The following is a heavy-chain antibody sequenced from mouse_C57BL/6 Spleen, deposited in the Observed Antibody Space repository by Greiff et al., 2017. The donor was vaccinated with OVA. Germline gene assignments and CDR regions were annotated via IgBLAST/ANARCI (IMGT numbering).Heavy chain of an antibody. CDR2: ISYDGSN. CDR3: AREGDGNFDY. Sequence: EVQLQESGPGLVKPSQSLSLTCSVTGYSITSGYYWNWIRQFPGNKLEWMGYISYDGSNNYNPSLKNRISITRDTSKNQFFLKLNSVTTEDTATYYCAREGDGNFDYWGQGTTLTVSS. J-gene: IGHJ2*01. V-gene: IGHV3-6*01. CDR1: GYSITSGYY. D-gene: IGHD3-3*01.